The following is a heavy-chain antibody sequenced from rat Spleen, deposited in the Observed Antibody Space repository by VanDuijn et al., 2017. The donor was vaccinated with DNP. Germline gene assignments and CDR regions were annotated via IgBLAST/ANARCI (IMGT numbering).Heavy chain of an antibody. CDR1: GFTFSNSD. D-gene: IGHD1-11*01. J-gene: IGHJ2*01. Sequence: EVQLVEFGGGSVQPGRSLKLSCAASGFTFSNSDMAWVRQAPTKSLEWVASISTGGGNTYYRDSVKGRLTISRDNAKNTQYLQMDSLRSEDTATYYCVTRGTEGIGYWGQGVMVTVSS. CDR3: VTRGTEGIGY. CDR2: ISTGGGNT. V-gene: IGHV5S13*01.